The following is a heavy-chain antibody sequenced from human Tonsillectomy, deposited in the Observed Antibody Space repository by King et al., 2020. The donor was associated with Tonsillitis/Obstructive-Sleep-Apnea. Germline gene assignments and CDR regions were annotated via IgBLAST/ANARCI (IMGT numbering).Heavy chain of an antibody. CDR2: ISSSSSYI. Sequence: VQLVESGGGLVKPGGSLRLSCAASGFTFSSYSMNWVRQAPGKGLEWVSSISSSSSYIYYADSVKGRFTISRDKAKNSLYLQMNSLRAEDTAVYYCARDSTLYDVYGDYVLDYWGQGTLVTVSS. CDR3: ARDSTLYDVYGDYVLDY. D-gene: IGHD4-17*01. CDR1: GFTFSSYS. V-gene: IGHV3-21*01. J-gene: IGHJ4*02.